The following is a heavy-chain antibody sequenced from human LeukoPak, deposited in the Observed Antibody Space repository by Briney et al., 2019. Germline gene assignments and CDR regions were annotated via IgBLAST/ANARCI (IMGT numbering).Heavy chain of an antibody. Sequence: GGSLRLSCAASGFIFSSYWMAWVRQAPGKGLEWVATIKQDGGEIYYVDSVKGRFTISRDNAKNSPFLQMNSLRVEDTAVYYCAREWFGESLNGMDVWGQGTTVTVSS. CDR3: AREWFGESLNGMDV. V-gene: IGHV3-7*01. CDR2: IKQDGGEI. CDR1: GFIFSSYW. J-gene: IGHJ6*02. D-gene: IGHD3-10*01.